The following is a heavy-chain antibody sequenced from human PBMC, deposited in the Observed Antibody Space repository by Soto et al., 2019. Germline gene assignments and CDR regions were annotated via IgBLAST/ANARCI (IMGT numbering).Heavy chain of an antibody. V-gene: IGHV1-69*01. CDR3: ARKENPQFQFDP. Sequence: QVQLVQSGAEVKKPGSSVKVSCKASGGTFSSYAISWVRQAPGQGLEWMGGIIPIFGTANYAQKFQGRGTITADESTSTAYMELSSVRSEDAAVYYCARKENPQFQFDPWCQGTLVTVSS. J-gene: IGHJ5*02. CDR1: GGTFSSYA. CDR2: IIPIFGTA.